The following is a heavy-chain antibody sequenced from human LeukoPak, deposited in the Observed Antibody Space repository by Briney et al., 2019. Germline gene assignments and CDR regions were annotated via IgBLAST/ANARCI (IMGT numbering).Heavy chain of an antibody. V-gene: IGHV4-39*07. Sequence: SETLSLTCTVSGGSISSSSYYWGWIRQPPGKGLEWIGSIYYSGSTYYNPSLKSRVTISVDTSKNQFSLKLSSVTAADTAVYYCAREEGRTTTFFYWGQGTLVTVSS. CDR2: IYYSGST. CDR1: GGSISSSSYY. J-gene: IGHJ4*02. D-gene: IGHD4-17*01. CDR3: AREEGRTTTFFY.